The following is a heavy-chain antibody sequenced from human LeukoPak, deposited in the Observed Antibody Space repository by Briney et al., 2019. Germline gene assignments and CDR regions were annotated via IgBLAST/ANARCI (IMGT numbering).Heavy chain of an antibody. CDR3: ARDPRGGTSRDNWFHP. D-gene: IGHD1-1*01. Sequence: SETLSLTCTVSGGSISSYYWSWVRQPPGKGLEWIGYIYYSGSTNYNPSLTSRVPISVHPSHTHFSLKLNSVTPPDTAVYYCARDPRGGTSRDNWFHPWGQGTLVTVSS. CDR2: IYYSGST. CDR1: GGSISSYY. V-gene: IGHV4-59*01. J-gene: IGHJ5*02.